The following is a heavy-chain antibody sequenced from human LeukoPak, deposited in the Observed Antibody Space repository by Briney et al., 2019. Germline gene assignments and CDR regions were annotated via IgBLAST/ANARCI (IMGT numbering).Heavy chain of an antibody. D-gene: IGHD5-18*01. V-gene: IGHV1-46*01. CDR1: GYTFTSYY. J-gene: IGHJ6*03. Sequence: ASVKVSCKASGYTFTSYYMHWVRQAPGQGLEWMGIINPSGGSTTYAQKFQGRVTMTRDMSTSTVYMELSSLRSEDTAVYYCARDSDVDTVMDNYYYYYMDVWGKGTTVTVSS. CDR3: ARDSDVDTVMDNYYYYYMDV. CDR2: INPSGGST.